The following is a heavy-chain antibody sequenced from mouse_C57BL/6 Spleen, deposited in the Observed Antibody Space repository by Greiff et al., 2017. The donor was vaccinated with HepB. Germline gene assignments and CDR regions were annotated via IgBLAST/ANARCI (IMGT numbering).Heavy chain of an antibody. Sequence: VQLQQSGTVLARPGASVKMSCKTSGYTFTSYWMHWVKQRPGQGLEWIGAIYPGNSDNSYNQKFKGKAKLTAVTSASTAYMEPSSLTNEDSAVYYCTRSGADGSRGFDYWGQGTTLTVSS. CDR1: GYTFTSYW. J-gene: IGHJ2*01. CDR2: IYPGNSDN. CDR3: TRSGADGSRGFDY. V-gene: IGHV1-5*01. D-gene: IGHD1-1*01.